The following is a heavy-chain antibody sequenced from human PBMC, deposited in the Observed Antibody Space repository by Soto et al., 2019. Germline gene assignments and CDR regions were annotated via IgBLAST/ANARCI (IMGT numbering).Heavy chain of an antibody. CDR3: ARQRTSVVTPRSFDL. Sequence: SATLSLTCNFTGDSISSRSYYWRWIRQPPGKGIEWIGTNYYSVRTYNNPSLRSRVSMSIDTSKDQFSLKLKSVTAADTPLYFCARQRTSVVTPRSFDLWGPGSLVTASS. CDR1: GDSISSRSYY. CDR2: NYYSVRT. D-gene: IGHD2-21*02. J-gene: IGHJ4*03. V-gene: IGHV4-39*01.